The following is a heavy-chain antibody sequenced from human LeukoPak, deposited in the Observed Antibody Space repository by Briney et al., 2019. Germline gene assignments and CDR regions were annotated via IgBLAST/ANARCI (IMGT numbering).Heavy chain of an antibody. Sequence: GGSLRLSCAASGFTVSSNYMSWVRQAPGKGLEWVSVIYSGGSTNYADSVKGRFTISRDNSKNTLYLQMNSLRAEDTAVYYCAKRKGDGSALFDYWGQGTLVTVSS. CDR1: GFTVSSNY. CDR3: AKRKGDGSALFDY. D-gene: IGHD3-10*01. V-gene: IGHV3-66*01. CDR2: IYSGGST. J-gene: IGHJ4*02.